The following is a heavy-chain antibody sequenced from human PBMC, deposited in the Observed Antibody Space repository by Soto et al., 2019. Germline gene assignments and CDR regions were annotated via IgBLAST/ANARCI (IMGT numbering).Heavy chain of an antibody. CDR2: IDPSDSYT. CDR3: ARKYVTKAMVPYYDYGLDG. V-gene: IGHV5-10-1*01. D-gene: IGHD5-18*01. J-gene: IGHJ6*02. Sequence: PGESLKISCKGSGYSFTSYWISWVRQMPGKGLEWMGRIDPSDSYTNYSPSFQGHVTISADKSISTAYLQWSSLKASDTAMYYCARKYVTKAMVPYYDYGLDGWGQPTTDTVS. CDR1: GYSFTSYW.